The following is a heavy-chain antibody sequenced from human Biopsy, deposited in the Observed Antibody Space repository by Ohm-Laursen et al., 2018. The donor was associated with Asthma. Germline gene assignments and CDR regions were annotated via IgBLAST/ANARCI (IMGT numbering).Heavy chain of an antibody. CDR2: ISVYNGNT. J-gene: IGHJ6*02. CDR3: ARAVDYSHYYGIDV. Sequence: SVKVSCKTSGYTFNSAGITWVRQAPGQGLEWMGWISVYNGNTRVAQKLQDGVTMITDTSTSTAYMELRSLRSDDTAVYFCARAVDYSHYYGIDVWGQGTTVTVS. D-gene: IGHD3-10*01. CDR1: GYTFNSAG. V-gene: IGHV1-18*01.